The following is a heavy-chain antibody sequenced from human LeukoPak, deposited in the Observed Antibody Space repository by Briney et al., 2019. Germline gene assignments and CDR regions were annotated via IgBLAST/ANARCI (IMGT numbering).Heavy chain of an antibody. Sequence: GGSLRLSCAASGFTFSSYGMHWVRQAQGKGLEWVAVISYDGSNKYYADSVKGRFTISRDNSKNTLYLQMKSLRAEDTAVYYCAKDESGRFFAYYYHYGMDVWGQGTTVTVS. V-gene: IGHV3-30*18. CDR3: AKDESGRFFAYYYHYGMDV. J-gene: IGHJ6*02. CDR1: GFTFSSYG. D-gene: IGHD1-26*01. CDR2: ISYDGSNK.